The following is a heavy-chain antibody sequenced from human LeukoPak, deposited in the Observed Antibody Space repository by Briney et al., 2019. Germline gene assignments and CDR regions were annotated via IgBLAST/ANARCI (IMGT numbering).Heavy chain of an antibody. V-gene: IGHV4-59*11. CDR3: ARGGASSRYFGY. Sequence: SETLSLTCTVSGGSISGRFWSWIRQPPGKGLEWIGFVSYSGDTNYSPSFNGRVTISLDTSKSQFSLNLNSVTAADTAVYFCARGGASSRYFGYWGQGTLVTVSS. D-gene: IGHD1-26*01. J-gene: IGHJ4*02. CDR1: GGSISGRF. CDR2: VSYSGDT.